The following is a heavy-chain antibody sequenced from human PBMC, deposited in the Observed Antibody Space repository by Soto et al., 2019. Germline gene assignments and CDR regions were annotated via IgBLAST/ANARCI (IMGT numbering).Heavy chain of an antibody. CDR2: INQNGSER. J-gene: IGHJ4*02. Sequence: EVELVESGGGLVQPGGSLRLSCAATGFMFGSYWMTWVRQARGQGLEWVANINQNGSERYYVDYVEGRFTISRDNAKNSVFLQMENLRVEDTAMYYCATDILDFWGQGTLVSVSS. CDR3: ATDILDF. V-gene: IGHV3-7*05. D-gene: IGHD3-9*01. CDR1: GFMFGSYW.